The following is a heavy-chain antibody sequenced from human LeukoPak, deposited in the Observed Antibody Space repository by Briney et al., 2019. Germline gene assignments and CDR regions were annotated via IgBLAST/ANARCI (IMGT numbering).Heavy chain of an antibody. CDR3: ARHYVFVSGGSSFDF. D-gene: IGHD3-16*01. CDR2: IYYGGTT. V-gene: IGHV4-59*08. Sequence: PSETLSLTCTVSGGSISGYYWSWIRQPPGKGLEWIGYIYYGGTTNYNPSLKTRLTISLDTSKNQFSLKLSSVTAADTAVYYCARHYVFVSGGSSFDFWGQGTLVTVSS. CDR1: GGSISGYY. J-gene: IGHJ4*02.